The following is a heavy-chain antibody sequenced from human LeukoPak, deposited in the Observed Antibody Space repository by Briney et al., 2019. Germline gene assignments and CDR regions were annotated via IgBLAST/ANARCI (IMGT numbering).Heavy chain of an antibody. V-gene: IGHV4-30-4*01. J-gene: IGHJ2*01. CDR3: ARGVGGRYYPYWYFDL. D-gene: IGHD1-26*01. CDR2: ISYSGST. Sequence: PSETLSLTCTASGGSIGGADSYWNWIRQPPGKGPEWIGYISYSGSTYFNTALKSRVSISMDTSKTHFSLELTSVTAADTAVYFCARGVGGRYYPYWYFDLWGRGTLVTVSS. CDR1: GGSIGGADSY.